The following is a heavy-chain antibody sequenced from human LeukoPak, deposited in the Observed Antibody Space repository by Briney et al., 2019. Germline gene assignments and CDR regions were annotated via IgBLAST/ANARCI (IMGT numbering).Heavy chain of an antibody. CDR3: ARDYYYGQTDH. CDR2: ISQDGSRT. D-gene: IGHD3-10*01. V-gene: IGHV3-74*01. CDR1: GFSFSSYA. J-gene: IGHJ4*02. Sequence: TGGSLRLSCSASGFSFSSYAMHWVRQAPGKGLVWVSSISQDGSRTIYADSAKGRFTISRDNAKSTLYLQMNSLRAEDTAVYYCARDYYYGQTDHWGQGTLVTVSS.